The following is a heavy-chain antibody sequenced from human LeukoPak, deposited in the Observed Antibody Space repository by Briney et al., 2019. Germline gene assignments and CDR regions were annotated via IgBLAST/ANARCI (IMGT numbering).Heavy chain of an antibody. CDR3: ARGSDRLGYYDN. J-gene: IGHJ4*02. D-gene: IGHD3-16*01. CDR2: ISAFNGNT. V-gene: IGHV1-18*01. CDR1: GYLFDTYD. Sequence: ASVTVSCTASGYLFDTYDITWVRQAPGQGLEWMGWISAFNGNTNYAQRVQGRVTMTTDRSTRRVYMELRSLRHDDTAVYYCARGSDRLGYYDNWGQGTLVTVSS.